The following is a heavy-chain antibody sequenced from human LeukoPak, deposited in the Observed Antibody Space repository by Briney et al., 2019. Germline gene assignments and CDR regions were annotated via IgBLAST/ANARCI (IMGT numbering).Heavy chain of an antibody. V-gene: IGHV3-9*01. Sequence: SMRPSWAGSGFTFDDYATDWVRQTPGMGMDWVSGISWNSGNIAYADFVGGRFTISRDNAKNSLSLQMNSLSDEDTAVYYCAKDAYGGATFFYYMDVWGKGTTVTVSS. D-gene: IGHD2/OR15-2a*01. J-gene: IGHJ6*03. CDR1: GFTFDDYA. CDR3: AKDAYGGATFFYYMDV. CDR2: ISWNSGNI.